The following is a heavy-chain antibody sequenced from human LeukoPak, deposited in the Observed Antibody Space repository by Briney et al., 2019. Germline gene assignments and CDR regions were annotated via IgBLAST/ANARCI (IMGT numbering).Heavy chain of an antibody. CDR1: GFTFSSYA. D-gene: IGHD3-3*01. CDR3: AKTVRALRFLEWAYYFDY. V-gene: IGHV3-23*01. CDR2: ISGSGGST. Sequence: QPGGSLRLSCAASGFTFSSYAMSWVRQAPGKGLEWVSAISGSGGSTYYADSVKGRFTISRDNSKNTLYLQMNSLRAEDTAVYYCAKTVRALRFLEWAYYFDYWGQGTLVTVSS. J-gene: IGHJ4*02.